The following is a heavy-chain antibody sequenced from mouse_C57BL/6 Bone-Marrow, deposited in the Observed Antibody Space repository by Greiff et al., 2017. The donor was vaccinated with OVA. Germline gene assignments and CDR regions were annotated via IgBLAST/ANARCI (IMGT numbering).Heavy chain of an antibody. J-gene: IGHJ1*03. Sequence: VQLQQPGAELVKPGASVKLSCKASGYPFTSYWMHWVKQRPGQGLEWIGMIHPNSGSTNYNEKFKSKATLTVDKSSSTAYMQLSSLTSEDSAVYYCARLTTVVAPPYFDVWGTGTTVTVSS. CDR1: GYPFTSYW. V-gene: IGHV1-64*01. D-gene: IGHD1-1*01. CDR3: ARLTTVVAPPYFDV. CDR2: IHPNSGST.